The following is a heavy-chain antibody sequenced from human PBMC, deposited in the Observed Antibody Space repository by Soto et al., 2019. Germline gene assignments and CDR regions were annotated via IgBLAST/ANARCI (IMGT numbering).Heavy chain of an antibody. Sequence: QVQLQESGPGLVKPSETLALTCTVSGGSISRYYWSWIRQTPGKGLEWIGYIFYFGSTNYNPSLKSRVTLSIDTSKCQLSLKLSSVTAADTAVYYCARHSPDFDWLSQFDYWGQGTLVTVSS. CDR2: IFYFGST. CDR1: GGSISRYY. J-gene: IGHJ4*02. CDR3: ARHSPDFDWLSQFDY. V-gene: IGHV4-59*08. D-gene: IGHD3-9*01.